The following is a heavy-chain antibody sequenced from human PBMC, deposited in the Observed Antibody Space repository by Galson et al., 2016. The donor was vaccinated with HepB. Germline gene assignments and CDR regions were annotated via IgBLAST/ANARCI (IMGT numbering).Heavy chain of an antibody. J-gene: IGHJ4*02. D-gene: IGHD1-1*01. CDR3: ARGTINWSHFDF. V-gene: IGHV1-69*13. CDR1: GDTFNNFA. Sequence: SVKVSCKASGDTFNNFALNWVRQAPGHGLEWLGGIIPIFGKTNYAQKFQGQVTITADQSTRTVYMELSSLRSDDTALYYCARGTINWSHFDFWGPGTPVTVSS. CDR2: IIPIFGKT.